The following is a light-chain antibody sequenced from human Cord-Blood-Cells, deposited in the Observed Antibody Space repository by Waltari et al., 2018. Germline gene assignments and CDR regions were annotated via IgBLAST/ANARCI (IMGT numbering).Light chain of an antibody. CDR1: SSDAGGYNY. CDR2: DVS. J-gene: IGLJ2*01. V-gene: IGLV2-14*01. CDR3: SSYTSSSTPVV. Sequence: QSALTQPASVSGSPGQSITISCTGTSSDAGGYNYVSWYQQHPGKAPKLMIYDVSNRPSGVSNRFSGSKSGNTASLTISGLQADDEADYYCSSYTSSSTPVVFGGGTKLTVL.